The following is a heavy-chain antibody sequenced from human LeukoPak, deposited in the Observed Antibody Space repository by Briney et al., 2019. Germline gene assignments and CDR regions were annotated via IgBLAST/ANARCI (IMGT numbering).Heavy chain of an antibody. Sequence: GGSLRLSCAASRFTFSSYVMHWVRQAPGKGLEWVALIWYDGDNKYYSDSVKGRFTISRDNSKNTLYLQMNSLRAEDTAVYYCAKARATYLYDTSGYSALDYWSQGTLVTVSS. D-gene: IGHD3-22*01. V-gene: IGHV3-33*06. CDR3: AKARATYLYDTSGYSALDY. CDR1: RFTFSSYV. J-gene: IGHJ4*02. CDR2: IWYDGDNK.